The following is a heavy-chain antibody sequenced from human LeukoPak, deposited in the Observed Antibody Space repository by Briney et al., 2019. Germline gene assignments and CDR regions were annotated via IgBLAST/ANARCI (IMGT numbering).Heavy chain of an antibody. CDR1: GFTFSSYG. V-gene: IGHV3-33*06. D-gene: IGHD1-26*01. Sequence: GRSLRLSCAASGFTFSSYGMHWVRQAPGKGLEWVAVIWYDGSNKYYADSVKGRFTISRDNSKNTLYLQMNSLRAEDTAVYYCAKEMGATNYFEYWGQGTLVTVSS. CDR3: AKEMGATNYFEY. J-gene: IGHJ4*02. CDR2: IWYDGSNK.